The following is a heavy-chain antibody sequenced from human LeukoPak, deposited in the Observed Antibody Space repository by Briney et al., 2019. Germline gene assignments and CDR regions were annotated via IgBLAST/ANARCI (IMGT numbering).Heavy chain of an antibody. J-gene: IGHJ4*02. D-gene: IGHD2-2*01. CDR1: GGSISSYY. V-gene: IGHV4-4*07. CDR2: IYTSGST. Sequence: SETLSLTCTVSGGSISSYYWSWIRQPAGKGLEWIGRIYTSGSTNYNPSLKSRVTMSVDTSKNQFSLKLSSVTAADTAVYYCASQDIVVVPAAFDYWGQGTLVTVSS. CDR3: ASQDIVVVPAAFDY.